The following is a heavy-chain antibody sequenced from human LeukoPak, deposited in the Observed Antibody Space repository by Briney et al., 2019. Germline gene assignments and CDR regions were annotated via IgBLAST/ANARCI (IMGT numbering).Heavy chain of an antibody. Sequence: PGGSLRLSCAASGFTFSSYAMSWVRQAPGKGLEWVSAISGSGGSTYYADSVKGRFTIPRDNSKNTLYLQMNSLRAEDTAVYYCAKDANYDFWSGYYAFDYWGQGTLVTVSS. CDR1: GFTFSSYA. CDR2: ISGSGGST. V-gene: IGHV3-23*01. J-gene: IGHJ4*02. CDR3: AKDANYDFWSGYYAFDY. D-gene: IGHD3-3*01.